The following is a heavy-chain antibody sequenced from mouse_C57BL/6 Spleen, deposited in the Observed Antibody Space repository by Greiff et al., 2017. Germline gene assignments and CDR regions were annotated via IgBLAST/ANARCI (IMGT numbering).Heavy chain of an antibody. CDR1: GYSITSGYY. Sequence: EVKLMESGPGLVKPSQSLSLTCSVTGYSITSGYYWNWIRQFPGNKLEWMGYIGYDGSNNYNPSLKNRISITRDTSKNQFFLKLNSVTTEDTATYYCARGGDYDWFDYWGQGTTLTVSS. CDR3: ARGGDYDWFDY. V-gene: IGHV3-6*01. J-gene: IGHJ2*01. D-gene: IGHD2-4*01. CDR2: IGYDGSN.